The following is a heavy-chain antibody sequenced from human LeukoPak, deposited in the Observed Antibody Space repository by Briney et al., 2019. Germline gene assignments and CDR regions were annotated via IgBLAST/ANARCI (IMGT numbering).Heavy chain of an antibody. Sequence: ASVKVSCKASGGTFSSYAISWVRQAPGQGLEWMGWISAYNGNTNYAQKFQGRVTMTTDTSTSTAYMELRSLRSDDTAVYYCARVIVARAPMYGDTFDYWGQGTLVTVSS. V-gene: IGHV1-18*01. D-gene: IGHD4-17*01. CDR3: ARVIVARAPMYGDTFDY. J-gene: IGHJ4*02. CDR2: ISAYNGNT. CDR1: GGTFSSYA.